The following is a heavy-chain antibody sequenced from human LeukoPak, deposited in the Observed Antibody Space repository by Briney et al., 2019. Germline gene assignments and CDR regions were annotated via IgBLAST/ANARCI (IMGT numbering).Heavy chain of an antibody. Sequence: ASVKVSCKASGYTFTSYGISWVRQAPGQGLEWMGWISAYNGNTNYAQKLQGRVTMTTDTSTSTAYMELRSLRSDDTAVYYCARDYGDGIVGAPGWFGPWGQGTLVTVSS. CDR2: ISAYNGNT. CDR1: GYTFTSYG. V-gene: IGHV1-18*01. CDR3: ARDYGDGIVGAPGWFGP. J-gene: IGHJ5*02. D-gene: IGHD1-26*01.